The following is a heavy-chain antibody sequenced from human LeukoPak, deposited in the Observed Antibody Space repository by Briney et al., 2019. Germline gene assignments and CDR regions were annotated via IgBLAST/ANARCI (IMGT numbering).Heavy chain of an antibody. CDR3: ARRLTQYDCFDP. D-gene: IGHD2-2*01. CDR1: GDSVSSNSVT. V-gene: IGHV6-1*01. Sequence: SQTLSLTCALSGDSVSSNSVTWNWVRQSPSRGLEWLGRTYYRSTWYNDYAVSVRGRITVNTDTSKNQFSLHLHSVTPEDTAVYYCARRLTQYDCFDPWGQGILVTVSS. CDR2: TYYRSTWYN. J-gene: IGHJ5*02.